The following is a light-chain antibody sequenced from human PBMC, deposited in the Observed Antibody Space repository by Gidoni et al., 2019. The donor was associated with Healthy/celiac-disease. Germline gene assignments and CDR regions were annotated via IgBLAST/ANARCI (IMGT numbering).Light chain of an antibody. J-gene: IGKJ1*01. CDR2: AAS. Sequence: AIRMTQSPSSFSASTGDRVTITCRASQGISSYLAWYQQKPGQAPKLLIYAASTLQSGVPSRFSGSGSGTDCTLTISCLQPEDFATYYCQQYYSYPWTFGQGTKVEIK. CDR3: QQYYSYPWT. CDR1: QGISSY. V-gene: IGKV1-8*01.